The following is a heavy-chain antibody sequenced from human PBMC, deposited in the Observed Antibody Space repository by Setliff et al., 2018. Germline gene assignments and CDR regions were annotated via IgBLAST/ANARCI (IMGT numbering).Heavy chain of an antibody. J-gene: IGHJ4*02. CDR1: GYTFRNYA. V-gene: IGHV1-18*01. Sequence: ASVKVSCKASGYTFRNYAFAWVCQAPGQGLEWVGWISVYNGDTNYAQKFQGRVTLTTDTSTSTAYMELKSLTSDDSAFYYCARAPSVELVTIRTNSWFTYWGQGTLVTVSS. D-gene: IGHD5-18*01. CDR3: ARAPSVELVTIRTNSWFTY. CDR2: ISVYNGDT.